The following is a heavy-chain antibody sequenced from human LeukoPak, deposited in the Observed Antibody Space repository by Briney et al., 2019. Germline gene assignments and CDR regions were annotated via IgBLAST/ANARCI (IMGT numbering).Heavy chain of an antibody. Sequence: GGSLRLSCAASGFTFSNYWMSWVRQAPANTLDWVANIKRDGSEKYYVDSVNGRFTISRDNAKNSLYLQMNSLRAEDTAVYYCSRRKWLVGYYYYYYMDVWGKGTTVTVSS. CDR2: IKRDGSEK. V-gene: IGHV3-7*01. J-gene: IGHJ6*03. D-gene: IGHD6-19*01. CDR3: SRRKWLVGYYYYYYMDV. CDR1: GFTFSNYW.